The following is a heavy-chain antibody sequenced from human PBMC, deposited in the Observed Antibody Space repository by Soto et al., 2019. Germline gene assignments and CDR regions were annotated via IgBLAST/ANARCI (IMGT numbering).Heavy chain of an antibody. V-gene: IGHV4-59*08. CDR2: IYYSGST. J-gene: IGHJ3*02. D-gene: IGHD3-10*01. CDR3: ARLFYYGSGSYDAFDI. Sequence: SEPLSLTCTVSGGSISSYYWSWIRQPPGKGLEWIGYIYYSGSTNDNPSLKSRVTISVDTSKNQFSLKLSSVTAADTAVYYCARLFYYGSGSYDAFDIWGQGTMVTVSS. CDR1: GGSISSYY.